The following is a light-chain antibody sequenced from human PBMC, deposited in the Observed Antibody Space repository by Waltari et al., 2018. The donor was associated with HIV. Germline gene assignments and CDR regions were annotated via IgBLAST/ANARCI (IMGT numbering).Light chain of an antibody. CDR2: KDN. CDR3: QSYDNTDVV. V-gene: IGLV6-57*01. Sequence: NFILTQPHSVSEQPETTVTIPCTRSSGSIATNDLHWYQLRPGTSPTTVIYKDNQRPSGVPDRFSGSIDSSSNSASLTISGLKTEDEADYYCQSYDNTDVVFGGGTKLTVL. CDR1: SGSIATND. J-gene: IGLJ2*01.